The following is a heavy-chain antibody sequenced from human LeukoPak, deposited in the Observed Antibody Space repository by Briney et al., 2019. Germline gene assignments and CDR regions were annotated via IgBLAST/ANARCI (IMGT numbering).Heavy chain of an antibody. Sequence: ASVKVSCKASGYTFTGYYMHWVRQAPGQGLEWMGGIIPIFGTANYAQKFQGRVTITADESTSTAYMELSSLRSEDTAVYYCARAIVVVVAAPHYYYYGMDVWGQGTTVTVSS. D-gene: IGHD2-15*01. CDR2: IIPIFGTA. J-gene: IGHJ6*02. CDR1: GYTFTGYY. V-gene: IGHV1-69*13. CDR3: ARAIVVVVAAPHYYYYGMDV.